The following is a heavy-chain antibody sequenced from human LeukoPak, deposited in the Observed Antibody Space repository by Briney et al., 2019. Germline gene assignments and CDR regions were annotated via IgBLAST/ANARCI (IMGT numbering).Heavy chain of an antibody. D-gene: IGHD3-10*01. CDR1: GYTFTDYA. J-gene: IGHJ4*02. V-gene: IGHV1-69*13. Sequence: ASVKVSFTPSGYTFTDYAINWVRQAPGQGLEWMGGIIPIFGTANYAQKFQGRVTITADESTSTAYMELSSLRSEDTAVYYCARGFGGDDYWGQGTLVTVSS. CDR2: IIPIFGTA. CDR3: ARGFGGDDY.